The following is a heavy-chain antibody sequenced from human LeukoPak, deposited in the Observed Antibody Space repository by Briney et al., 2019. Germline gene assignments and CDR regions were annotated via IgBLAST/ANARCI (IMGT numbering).Heavy chain of an antibody. CDR1: GGTFSSYA. CDR2: IIPIFGTA. D-gene: IGHD3-10*01. J-gene: IGHJ5*02. Sequence: SVKVSCKASGGTFSSYAISWVRQAPGQGLEWMGRIIPIFGTASYAQKFQGRVTITTDESTSTAYMELSSLRSEDTAVYYCARTYYYGSGSPNQFDPWGQGTLVTVSS. V-gene: IGHV1-69*05. CDR3: ARTYYYGSGSPNQFDP.